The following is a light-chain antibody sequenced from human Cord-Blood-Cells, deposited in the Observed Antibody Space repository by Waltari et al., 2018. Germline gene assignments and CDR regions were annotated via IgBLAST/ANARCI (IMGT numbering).Light chain of an antibody. CDR3: MQALQTPIT. CDR1: QSPLHSNGYNY. Sequence: DIVMTQSPLSLPVPPGEPTSISCRSSQSPLHSNGYNYLDWYLQKPGQSPQLLIYLGSNRASGVPDRFSGSGSGTDFTLKISRVEAEDVGVYYCMQALQTPITFGQGTRLEIK. J-gene: IGKJ5*01. V-gene: IGKV2-28*01. CDR2: LGS.